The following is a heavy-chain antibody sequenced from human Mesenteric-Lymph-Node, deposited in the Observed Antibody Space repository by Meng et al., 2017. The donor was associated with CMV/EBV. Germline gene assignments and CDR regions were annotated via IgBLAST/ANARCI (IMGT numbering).Heavy chain of an antibody. V-gene: IGHV3-48*03. CDR1: GFTFSSYE. CDR3: AKDSEPNVDTAMAVDY. D-gene: IGHD5-18*01. Sequence: GESLKISCAASGFTFSSYEMTWVRQAPGKGLEWVSYISSGGSTIYYADSVKGRFTISRDNSKNSLYLQMNSLRAEDTALYYCAKDSEPNVDTAMAVDYWGQGTLVTVSS. J-gene: IGHJ4*02. CDR2: ISSGGSTI.